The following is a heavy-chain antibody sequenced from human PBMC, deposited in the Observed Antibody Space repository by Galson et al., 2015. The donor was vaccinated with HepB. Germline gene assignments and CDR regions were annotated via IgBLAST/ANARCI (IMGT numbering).Heavy chain of an antibody. CDR2: ISYDGSNK. CDR3: AKEGITIFGVVHDAFDI. V-gene: IGHV3-30*18. Sequence: SLRLSCAASGFTFSSYGMHWVRQAPGKGLEWVAVISYDGSNKYYADSVKGRFTISRDNSKNTLYLQMNSLRAEDTAVYYCAKEGITIFGVVHDAFDIWGQGTTVTVSS. J-gene: IGHJ3*02. D-gene: IGHD3-3*01. CDR1: GFTFSSYG.